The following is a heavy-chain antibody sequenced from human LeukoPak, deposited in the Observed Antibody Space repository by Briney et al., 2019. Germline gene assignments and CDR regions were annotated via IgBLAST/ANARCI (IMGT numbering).Heavy chain of an antibody. CDR2: IRSKANTYAT. J-gene: IGHJ6*03. D-gene: IGHD2-8*01. CDR1: GFTFSGSA. Sequence: GGSLRLSCAASGFTFSGSAMHWVRQASGKGLEWVGRIRSKANTYATAYAASVNGRFTISRDDSKNTAYLQMNSLKTEDTAVYYCSRHGNGDPYYYYYMDVWGKGTTVTVSS. CDR3: SRHGNGDPYYYYYMDV. V-gene: IGHV3-73*01.